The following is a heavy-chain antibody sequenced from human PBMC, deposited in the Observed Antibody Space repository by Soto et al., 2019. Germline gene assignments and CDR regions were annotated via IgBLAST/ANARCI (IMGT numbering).Heavy chain of an antibody. V-gene: IGHV3-30*18. CDR3: AKDRPGANSAFDY. J-gene: IGHJ4*02. CDR1: GFTFSSYG. CDR2: ISYDGSNK. D-gene: IGHD6-6*01. Sequence: PVGSLRLSCAASGFTFSSYGMHWVRQVPGKGLEWVAVISYDGSNKYYADSVKGRFTISRDNSKNTLYLQMNSLRAEDTAVYYCAKDRPGANSAFDYWGQGTLVTVSS.